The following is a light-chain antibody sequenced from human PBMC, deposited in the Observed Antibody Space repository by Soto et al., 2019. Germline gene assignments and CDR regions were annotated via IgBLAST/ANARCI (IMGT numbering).Light chain of an antibody. V-gene: IGKV1-39*01. J-gene: IGKJ1*01. Sequence: DIQMTQSPSSLSASVGDRVTITCRASQSISSYLNWYQHKPGKSPKLLIYAASGLQSGVPSRFSGSGSGTEFTLTISSLQPDDFATYYCQQYNDYWTFGQGTKVDIK. CDR3: QQYNDYWT. CDR1: QSISSY. CDR2: AAS.